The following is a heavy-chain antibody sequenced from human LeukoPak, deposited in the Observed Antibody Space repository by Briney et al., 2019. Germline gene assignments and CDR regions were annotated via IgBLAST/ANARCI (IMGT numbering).Heavy chain of an antibody. Sequence: ASVKVSCEASGYTFTSYGISWVRQAPGQGLEWMGWISAYNGNTNYAQKLQGRVTMTTDTSTSTAYMELRSLRSDDTAVYYCARDSITATTFDYWGQGTLVTVSS. J-gene: IGHJ4*02. D-gene: IGHD1-7*01. CDR3: ARDSITATTFDY. CDR2: ISAYNGNT. CDR1: GYTFTSYG. V-gene: IGHV1-18*01.